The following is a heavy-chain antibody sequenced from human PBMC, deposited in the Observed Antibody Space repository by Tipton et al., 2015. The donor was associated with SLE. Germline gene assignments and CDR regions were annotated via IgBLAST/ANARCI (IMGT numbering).Heavy chain of an antibody. CDR1: GYTFTSYC. V-gene: IGHV1-18*01. D-gene: IGHD5-12*01. Sequence: QLVQSGVEVKKPGASVTFSCKASGYTFTSYCISWVRQAPGQGLEWMGWISTYNDNANYAQRLQDRVTMTTDTSTSTAYMERRSPRSDDTAVYYWAREVVATVEAFDIWGQGTMATVSS. CDR3: AREVVATVEAFDI. CDR2: ISTYNDNA. J-gene: IGHJ3*02.